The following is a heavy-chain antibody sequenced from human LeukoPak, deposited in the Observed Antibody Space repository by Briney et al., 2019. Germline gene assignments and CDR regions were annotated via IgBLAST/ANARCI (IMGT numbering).Heavy chain of an antibody. V-gene: IGHV1-3*01. CDR2: INAGNGNT. CDR1: GYTFTSYA. Sequence: ASVKVSCKASGYTFTSYAMHWVRQAPGQRREWMGWINAGNGNTKYSQKFQGRVTITRDTSASTDYMELSSLRSEDTAVYYCARASYFDWLLTPMYYFDYWGQGTLVTVSS. J-gene: IGHJ4*02. D-gene: IGHD3-9*01. CDR3: ARASYFDWLLTPMYYFDY.